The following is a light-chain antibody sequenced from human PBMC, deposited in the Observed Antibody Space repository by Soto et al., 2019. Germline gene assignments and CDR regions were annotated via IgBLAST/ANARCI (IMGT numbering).Light chain of an antibody. CDR2: EVS. V-gene: IGLV2-14*01. J-gene: IGLJ3*02. CDR1: SSDIGGYKY. Sequence: QSVLTQPGSVSVSLGQSITISCTGTSSDIGGYKYVAWYEQHPGKAPKLIIFEVSNRPSGVSDRFSGSNSRNKASLTLSALQAEDEADYYCTSYSRYRVLVFGGRTKVTV. CDR3: TSYSRYRVLV.